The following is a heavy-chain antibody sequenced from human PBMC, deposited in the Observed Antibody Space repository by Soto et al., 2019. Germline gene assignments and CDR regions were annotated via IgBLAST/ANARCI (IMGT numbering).Heavy chain of an antibody. CDR1: GITIRAYA. V-gene: IGHV3-23*01. CDR2: ITGGGSNT. J-gene: IGHJ4*02. CDR3: SLGKSYYWDS. Sequence: DVQLLESGGNLVQPGGSLRLSCEVSGITIRAYAMSWARRAPGKGLEWVAAITGGGSNTHYEDSVKGRFTISRDDSKNTLHLQMSTLGVDYTAIYYCSLGKSYYWDSWGQGIQVTVSS.